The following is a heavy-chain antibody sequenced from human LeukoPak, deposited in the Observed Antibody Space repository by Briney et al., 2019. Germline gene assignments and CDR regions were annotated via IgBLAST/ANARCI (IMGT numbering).Heavy chain of an antibody. J-gene: IGHJ5*02. V-gene: IGHV3-9*01. CDR3: AKDMVRGASGRFDP. Sequence: PGGSLRLSCAASGFTFSYYSMNWVRQAPGKGLEWVAGISWNSGSIGYADSVKGRFTISRDNAKNSLYLQMNSLRAEDTALYYCAKDMVRGASGRFDPWGQGTLVTVSS. CDR2: ISWNSGSI. CDR1: GFTFSYYS. D-gene: IGHD3-10*01.